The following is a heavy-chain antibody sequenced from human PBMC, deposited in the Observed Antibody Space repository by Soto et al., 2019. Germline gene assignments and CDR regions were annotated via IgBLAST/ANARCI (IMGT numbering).Heavy chain of an antibody. CDR2: IWYDGSNK. CDR1: GFTFSSYG. V-gene: IGHV3-33*01. J-gene: IGHJ6*02. Sequence: QVQLVESRGGVVQPGRSLRLSCAASGFTFSSYGMHWVRQAPGKGLEWVAVIWYDGSNKYYADSVKGRFTISRDNSKNTLYLQMNSLRAEDTAVYYCARDRSIAARRVTANYYYYGMDVWGQGTTVTVSS. CDR3: ARDRSIAARRVTANYYYYGMDV. D-gene: IGHD6-6*01.